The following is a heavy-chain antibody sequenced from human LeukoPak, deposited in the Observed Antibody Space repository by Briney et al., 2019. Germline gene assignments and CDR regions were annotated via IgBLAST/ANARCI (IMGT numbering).Heavy chain of an antibody. CDR1: GFSVSSGFY. Sequence: PSETLSLTCSVSGFSVSSGFYWAWIRQSPGKGLERIANVYHSGNSYSNPSLKSRLTISVDTSMNNFSLRLTSVTAADTAVYYCARVARYTDYLSSSGGLWEYNFDYWGQGTLVTVSS. D-gene: IGHD3-9*01. CDR2: VYHSGNS. V-gene: IGHV4-38-2*02. CDR3: ARVARYTDYLSSSGGLWEYNFDY. J-gene: IGHJ4*02.